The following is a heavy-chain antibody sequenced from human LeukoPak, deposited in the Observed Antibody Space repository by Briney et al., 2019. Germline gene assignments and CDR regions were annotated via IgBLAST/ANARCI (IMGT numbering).Heavy chain of an antibody. J-gene: IGHJ4*02. CDR2: ISGSGGNT. V-gene: IGHV3-23*01. D-gene: IGHD6-13*01. Sequence: GGSLRLSCAASGFTFSSYAMSWVRQAPGKGLEWVSAISGSGGNTCYADSVKGRFTISRDNSKNTLYLQMNSLRAEDTAVYFCAKDRQGSSWQRAVDYWGQGTLVTVSS. CDR3: AKDRQGSSWQRAVDY. CDR1: GFTFSSYA.